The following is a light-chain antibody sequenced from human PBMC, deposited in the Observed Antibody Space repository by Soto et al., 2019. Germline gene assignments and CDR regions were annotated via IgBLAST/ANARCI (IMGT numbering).Light chain of an antibody. V-gene: IGKV3-20*01. CDR1: QSISSTY. J-gene: IGKJ1*01. CDR3: QQHRSSPRT. CDR2: GAS. Sequence: EIQLTQSPCLRSSSAGERATLSCRASQSISSTYLDWYQQKPGKAPRLIIYGASTRATGVPDRFSGSGSGTEFTLTISRLEPEDFAAVSCQQHRSSPRTFGQGTKVDIK.